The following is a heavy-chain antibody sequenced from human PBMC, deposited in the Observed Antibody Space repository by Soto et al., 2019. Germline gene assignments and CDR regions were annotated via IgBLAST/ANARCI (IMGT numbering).Heavy chain of an antibody. Sequence: EVQLLESGGGLVQPGGSLRLSCAASGFTFSSYAMSWVRQAPGKGLEWVSAISGSGGSTYYADSVKGRFTISRDNSKNTLYLQRNSLRAEDTAVYYCAKDLRGDIVVVVAAVFDYWGQGTLVTVSS. CDR1: GFTFSSYA. D-gene: IGHD2-15*01. CDR3: AKDLRGDIVVVVAAVFDY. V-gene: IGHV3-23*01. CDR2: ISGSGGST. J-gene: IGHJ4*02.